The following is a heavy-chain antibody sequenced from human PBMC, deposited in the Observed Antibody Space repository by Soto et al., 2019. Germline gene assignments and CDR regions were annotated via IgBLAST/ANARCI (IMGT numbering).Heavy chain of an antibody. D-gene: IGHD6-6*01. J-gene: IGHJ5*02. CDR3: ASSSSSGWFDP. V-gene: IGHV4-30-2*01. CDR2: IYHSGST. Sequence: SETLSLTCAVSGGSISSGGYSWSWIRQPPGKGLEWIGYIYHSGSTYYNPSLKSRVTISVDRSKNQFSLKLSSVTAADTAVYYCASSSSSGWFDPWGQGTLVTVSS. CDR1: GGSISSGGYS.